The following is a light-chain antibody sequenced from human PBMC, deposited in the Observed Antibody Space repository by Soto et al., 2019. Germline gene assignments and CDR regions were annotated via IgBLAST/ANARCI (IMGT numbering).Light chain of an antibody. CDR3: QQYGSSPYT. J-gene: IGKJ2*01. CDR2: GAS. V-gene: IGKV3-20*01. CDR1: QSVSSSY. Sequence: EIVLTQSPGTLSLSSGERATLSCRASQSVSSSYLAWYQQKPGQAPRLLIYGASSRATGIPDRFSGSGSGTDFTLTTSRLEPEDFTVYYCQQYGSSPYTFGQGTKLEIK.